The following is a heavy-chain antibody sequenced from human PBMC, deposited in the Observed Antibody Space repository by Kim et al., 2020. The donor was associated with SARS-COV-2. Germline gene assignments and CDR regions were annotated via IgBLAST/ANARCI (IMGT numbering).Heavy chain of an antibody. D-gene: IGHD6-19*01. Sequence: GRFTISRDNAKNSLYLQMNSLRAEDTAVYYCARGSGYSSGRSTPTILDQWGQGAPVTVSS. V-gene: IGHV3-11*06. J-gene: IGHJ4*02. CDR3: ARGSGYSSGRSTPTILDQ.